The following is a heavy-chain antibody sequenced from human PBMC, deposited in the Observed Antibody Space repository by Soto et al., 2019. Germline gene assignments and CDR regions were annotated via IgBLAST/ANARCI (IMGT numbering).Heavy chain of an antibody. D-gene: IGHD3-22*01. CDR3: VKGEYYYDSSGYYPFDY. CDR1: GFTFSSHG. CDR2: ISTNGGST. J-gene: IGHJ4*02. V-gene: IGHV3-64D*06. Sequence: PGGSLRLSCTASGFTFSSHGMHWVRQAPGKGLEYVSSISTNGGSTHYADSVKGRFTISRDNSKNTQYLQMSSLRADDTAVYYCVKGEYYYDSSGYYPFDYWGQGTLVTVSS.